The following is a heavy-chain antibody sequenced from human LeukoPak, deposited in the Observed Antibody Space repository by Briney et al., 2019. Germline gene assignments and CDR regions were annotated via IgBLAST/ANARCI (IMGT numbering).Heavy chain of an antibody. CDR1: GFTFSSYG. J-gene: IGHJ4*02. D-gene: IGHD5/OR15-5a*01. CDR2: ISGSGGST. V-gene: IGHV3-23*01. Sequence: GGSLRLSCAASGFTFSSYGMSWVRQAPGEGLEWVSAISGSGGSTYYADSVKGRFTISRDNSKNTLYLQMNSLRAEDTAVYYCASVFGPYYFDYWGQGTLVTVSS. CDR3: ASVFGPYYFDY.